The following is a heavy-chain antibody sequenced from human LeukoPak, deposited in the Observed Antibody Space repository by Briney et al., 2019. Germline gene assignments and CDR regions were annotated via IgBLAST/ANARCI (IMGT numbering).Heavy chain of an antibody. Sequence: ASVKVSCKASGYTFTGYYMHWVRQAPGQGLEWMGWINPNSGGTNYAQKFQGWVTMTRDTSISTAYMELSRLRSDDTAVYYCAREGYYYDSSGYYHDAFDIWGQGTMVTVSS. V-gene: IGHV1-2*04. CDR1: GYTFTGYY. CDR2: INPNSGGT. CDR3: AREGYYYDSSGYYHDAFDI. D-gene: IGHD3-22*01. J-gene: IGHJ3*02.